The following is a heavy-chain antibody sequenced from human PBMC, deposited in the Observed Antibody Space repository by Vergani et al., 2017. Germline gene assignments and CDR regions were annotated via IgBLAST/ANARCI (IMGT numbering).Heavy chain of an antibody. CDR1: GGSINPSSSF. D-gene: IGHD3-22*01. CDR2: ISGRSNYI. J-gene: IGHJ4*02. V-gene: IGHV3-21*02. Sequence: VQLQESGPGLVKPSETLSLICTVSGGSINPSSSFWGWIRQSPGKGLEWVSSISGRSNYIYYADSLKGRFTISRDNSKNSVYLQMNSLRAEDTAIYYCARKKYYDSKDYYQVEPFDYWGQGTLVTVSS. CDR3: ARKKYYDSKDYYQVEPFDY.